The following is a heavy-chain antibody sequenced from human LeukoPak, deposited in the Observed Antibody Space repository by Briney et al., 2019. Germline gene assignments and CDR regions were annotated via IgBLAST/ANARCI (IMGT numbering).Heavy chain of an antibody. CDR2: IYYSGST. J-gene: IGHJ5*02. Sequence: SETLSLTCTVSGDSISSTIYYWGWICQPPGKGLEWIGGIYYSGSTFYNPSLKSRVTISIDTSRSQFSMNLNSVTAADTAVYYCAKGAGPPWFDPWGQGTLVTVSS. CDR3: AKGAGPPWFDP. CDR1: GDSISSTIYY. V-gene: IGHV4-39*07. D-gene: IGHD6-19*01.